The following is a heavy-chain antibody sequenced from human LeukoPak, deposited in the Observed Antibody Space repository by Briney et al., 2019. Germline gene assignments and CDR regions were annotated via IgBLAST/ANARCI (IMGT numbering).Heavy chain of an antibody. D-gene: IGHD3-10*01. V-gene: IGHV3-7*01. CDR1: GFTFSSYW. CDR2: IKQDGSEK. Sequence: GGSLRLSCAVSGFTFSSYWKSWVRQAAGKGLEWVANIKQDGSEKYYVDSVKGRFTISRDNAKNSVYLQMNSLRAEDTAVYYCARPYDHASGGLAGMDVWGQGTTVTVSS. J-gene: IGHJ6*02. CDR3: ARPYDHASGGLAGMDV.